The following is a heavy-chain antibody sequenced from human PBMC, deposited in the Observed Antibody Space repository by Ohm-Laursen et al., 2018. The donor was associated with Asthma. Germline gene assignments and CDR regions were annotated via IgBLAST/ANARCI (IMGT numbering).Heavy chain of an antibody. D-gene: IGHD3-10*01. CDR1: GYTFTSYG. CDR3: ARGAEEYGSGSYYYYYYYGMDV. V-gene: IGHV1-18*01. CDR2: ISAYNGNT. Sequence: GASVKVSCKASGYTFTSYGISWVRQAPGQGLEWMGWISAYNGNTNYAQKLQGRVTMTTDTSTSTAYMELRSLRSDDTAVYYCARGAEEYGSGSYYYYYYYGMDVWGQGTTVTVSS. J-gene: IGHJ6*02.